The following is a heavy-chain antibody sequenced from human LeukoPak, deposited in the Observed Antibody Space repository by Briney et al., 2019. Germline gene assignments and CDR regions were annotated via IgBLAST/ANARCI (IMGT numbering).Heavy chain of an antibody. Sequence: PGGSLRLSCADSGFAFSTYIMNWVRQAPGKGLEWVSSISGSNNYINYADSVKGRFTISRDNAKNSLYLQMNSLRAEDTAVYYCARSSDGGPLDSWGQGTLVTVSS. V-gene: IGHV3-21*01. CDR2: ISGSNNYI. D-gene: IGHD3-16*01. J-gene: IGHJ4*02. CDR3: ARSSDGGPLDS. CDR1: GFAFSTYI.